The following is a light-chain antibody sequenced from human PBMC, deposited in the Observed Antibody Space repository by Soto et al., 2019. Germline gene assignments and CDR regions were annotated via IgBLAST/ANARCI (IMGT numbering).Light chain of an antibody. CDR3: QHYDWSLTWT. V-gene: IGKV3-15*01. J-gene: IGKJ1*01. CDR2: SAS. Sequence: EIVTTQSPATLSVSPGETATLSFRASQRVGINLAWYQQKPGQAPRLLIYSASTRASGIPDRFSGSGSGTDFTLTINELEPEDFAVYYCQHYDWSLTWTFGPGTKVDIK. CDR1: QRVGIN.